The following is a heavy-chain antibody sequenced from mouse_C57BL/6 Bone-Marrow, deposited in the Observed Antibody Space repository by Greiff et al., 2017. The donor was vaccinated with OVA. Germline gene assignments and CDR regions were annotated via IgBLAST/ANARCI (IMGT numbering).Heavy chain of an antibody. D-gene: IGHD2-3*01. V-gene: IGHV1-72*01. CDR1: GYTFTSYW. Sequence: QVHVKQSGAELVKPGASVKLSCKASGYTFTSYWMHWVKQRPGRGLEWIGRIDPNSGGTKYNEKFKSKATLTVDKPSSTAYMQLSSLTSEDSAVYYCARGLLRFFYAMDYWGQGTSVTVSS. CDR2: IDPNSGGT. J-gene: IGHJ4*01. CDR3: ARGLLRFFYAMDY.